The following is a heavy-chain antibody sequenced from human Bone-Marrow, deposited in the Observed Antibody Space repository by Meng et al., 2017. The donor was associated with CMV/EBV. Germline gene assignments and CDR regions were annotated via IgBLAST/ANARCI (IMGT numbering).Heavy chain of an antibody. D-gene: IGHD1-26*01. J-gene: IGHJ4*02. CDR1: GYSFSSFC. CDR3: ARHGTHPSLYYFDY. Sequence: GESLKISCKGSGYSFSSFCIGWVRQMPGKGLEWMGIIYPGDSDTRYSPSFQGHVTISADKSISTAYLQWSRLKASDTATYYCARHGTHPSLYYFDYWGQGALVTVSS. V-gene: IGHV5-51*01. CDR2: IYPGDSDT.